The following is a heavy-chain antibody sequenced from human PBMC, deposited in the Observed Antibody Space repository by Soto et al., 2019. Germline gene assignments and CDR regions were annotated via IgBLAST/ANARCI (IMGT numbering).Heavy chain of an antibody. V-gene: IGHV1-2*02. CDR3: AREPATAKPEGVDF. J-gene: IGHJ4*02. CDR1: GYTFTGYY. CDR2: INPNSGGT. D-gene: IGHD1-1*01. Sequence: GASVKVSCKASGYTFTGYYMRWVRRAPGQGLEWMGWINPNSGGTKYAPKFQGGVTMTRDTSITTAYMELSRLRSGDTAVYYCAREPATAKPEGVDFWGQGTLVTVSS.